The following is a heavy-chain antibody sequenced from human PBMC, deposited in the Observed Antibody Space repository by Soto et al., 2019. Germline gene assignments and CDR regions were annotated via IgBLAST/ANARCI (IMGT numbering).Heavy chain of an antibody. CDR1: GFTFSSYA. D-gene: IGHD4-17*01. CDR2: ISYDGSNK. CDR3: AKTGADGDETLFVY. Sequence: QVQLVESGGGVVQPGRSLRLSCAASGFTFSSYAMHWVRQAPGKGLEWVAVISYDGSNKYYADSVKGRFTISRDNSKNTLYLQMNGLRAEDTAVYYCAKTGADGDETLFVYWGQGTLVTVSS. J-gene: IGHJ4*02. V-gene: IGHV3-30-3*01.